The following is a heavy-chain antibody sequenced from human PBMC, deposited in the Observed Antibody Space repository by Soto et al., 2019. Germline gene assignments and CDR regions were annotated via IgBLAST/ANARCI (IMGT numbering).Heavy chain of an antibody. J-gene: IGHJ4*02. CDR1: GFTFSNAW. Sequence: GGSLRLSCAASGFTFSNAWMSWVRQAPGKGLEWVGRIKSKTDGGTTDYAAPVKGRFTISRDDSKNTLYLQMNSLKTEDTAVYYCTTHPQWPWRNYFDYWGQGTLVTVSS. CDR3: TTHPQWPWRNYFDY. V-gene: IGHV3-15*01. D-gene: IGHD6-19*01. CDR2: IKSKTDGGTT.